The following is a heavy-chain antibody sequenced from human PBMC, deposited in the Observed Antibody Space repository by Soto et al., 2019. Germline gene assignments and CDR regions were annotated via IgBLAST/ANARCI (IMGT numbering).Heavy chain of an antibody. CDR3: ARSRYYYDSSGWGVDY. D-gene: IGHD3-22*01. J-gene: IGHJ4*02. CDR2: IYYSGST. V-gene: IGHV4-31*03. Sequence: QVQLQESGPGLVKPSQTLSLTCTVSGGSISSGGYYWSWIRQHPGKGLEWIGYIYYSGSTYYNPPPQSRVTISVATSKNQFSLKLSSVTAADTAVYYCARSRYYYDSSGWGVDYWGQGTLVTVSS. CDR1: GGSISSGGYY.